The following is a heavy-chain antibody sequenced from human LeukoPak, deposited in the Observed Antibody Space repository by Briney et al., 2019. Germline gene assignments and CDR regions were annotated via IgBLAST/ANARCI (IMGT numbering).Heavy chain of an antibody. D-gene: IGHD6-13*01. J-gene: IGHJ4*02. CDR1: GGSFSGYY. V-gene: IGHV4-34*01. CDR2: INHSGST. Sequence: PSETLSLTCAVYGGSFSGYYWSWIRQPPGKGLEWIGEINHSGSTNYNPSLKSRVTISVDTSKNQFSLKLSSVTAADTAVYYCASLYSSSWYSGSAWGQGTLVTVSS. CDR3: ASLYSSSWYSGSA.